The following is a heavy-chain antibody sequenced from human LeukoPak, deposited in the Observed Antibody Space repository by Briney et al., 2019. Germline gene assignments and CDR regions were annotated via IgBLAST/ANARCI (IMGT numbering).Heavy chain of an antibody. D-gene: IGHD5-12*01. CDR1: GYTFTSYD. CDR3: ARSGAKWLWTANYAFDI. Sequence: GASVKVSCKASGYTFTSYDINWVRQATGQGLEWMGWMNPNSGNTGYAQKFQGSVTMTRNTSISTAYMELSSLRSEDTAVYYCARSGAKWLWTANYAFDIWGQGTMVTVSS. J-gene: IGHJ3*02. V-gene: IGHV1-8*01. CDR2: MNPNSGNT.